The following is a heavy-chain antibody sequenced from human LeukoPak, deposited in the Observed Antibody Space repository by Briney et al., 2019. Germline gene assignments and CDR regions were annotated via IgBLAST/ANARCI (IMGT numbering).Heavy chain of an antibody. Sequence: ASVKVSCKASGYTFTSYGISWVRQAPGQGLEWMGWISAYNGNTNYAQKLQGRVTMTTDTSTSTAYMELRSLRSDDTAVYYCARDRIVVVPAADDAFDIWGQGTMVTVSS. CDR3: ARDRIVVVPAADDAFDI. CDR2: ISAYNGNT. CDR1: GYTFTSYG. D-gene: IGHD2-2*01. J-gene: IGHJ3*02. V-gene: IGHV1-18*01.